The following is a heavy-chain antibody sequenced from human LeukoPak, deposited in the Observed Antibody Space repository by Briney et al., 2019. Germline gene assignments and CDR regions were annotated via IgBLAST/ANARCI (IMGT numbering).Heavy chain of an antibody. V-gene: IGHV3-30*02. CDR1: GFTFSSYG. Sequence: GGPLRLSCAASGFTFSSYGMHWVRQAPGKGLEWVAFIRYDGSNKYYADSVKGRFTISRDNSKNTLYLQMNSLRAEDTAVYYCAKDQTTYSSGWLPDYWGQGTLVTVSS. D-gene: IGHD6-19*01. J-gene: IGHJ4*02. CDR3: AKDQTTYSSGWLPDY. CDR2: IRYDGSNK.